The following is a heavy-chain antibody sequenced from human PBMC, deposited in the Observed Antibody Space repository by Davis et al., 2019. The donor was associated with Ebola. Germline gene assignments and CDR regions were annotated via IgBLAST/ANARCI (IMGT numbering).Heavy chain of an antibody. Sequence: AASVKVSCKAFGYTFTDYYIHWVRQAPGQGLEWMGWMNCDNGDTKYAQKFQGRVTVTRDTSIGTAYMELSSLRYDDTAVYYCTRDPVGVGTELDYWGQGTLVTVSS. CDR1: GYTFTDYY. CDR3: TRDPVGVGTELDY. J-gene: IGHJ4*02. CDR2: MNCDNGDT. V-gene: IGHV1-2*02. D-gene: IGHD1-26*01.